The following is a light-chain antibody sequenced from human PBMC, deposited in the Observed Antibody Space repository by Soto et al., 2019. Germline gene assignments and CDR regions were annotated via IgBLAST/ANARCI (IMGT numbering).Light chain of an antibody. CDR3: QQYNNWPPDRT. CDR1: QSVSSN. V-gene: IGKV3-15*01. Sequence: EIVMTQSPATLSVSPGERATLSCRASQSVSSNLAWYQQKPGQAPRLLIYCASTRATGIPARFSGSGSGTEFTLTISRLQSEDFAIYFCQQYNNWPPDRTFGQGTKVEIK. CDR2: CAS. J-gene: IGKJ1*01.